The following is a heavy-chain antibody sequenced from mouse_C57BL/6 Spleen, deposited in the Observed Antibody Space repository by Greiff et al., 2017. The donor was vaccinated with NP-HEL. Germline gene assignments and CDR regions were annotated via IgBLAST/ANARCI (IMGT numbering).Heavy chain of an antibody. D-gene: IGHD1-1*01. CDR3: AREYGSSYEDY. CDR2: INPGSGGT. CDR1: GYAFTNYL. V-gene: IGHV1-54*01. Sequence: VQLQQSGAELVRPGTSVKVSCKASGYAFTNYLIEWVKQRPGQGLEWIGVINPGSGGTNYNEKFKGKATLTADKSSSTAYMQLSSLTSEDSAVYFCAREYGSSYEDYWGQGTTLTVSS. J-gene: IGHJ2*01.